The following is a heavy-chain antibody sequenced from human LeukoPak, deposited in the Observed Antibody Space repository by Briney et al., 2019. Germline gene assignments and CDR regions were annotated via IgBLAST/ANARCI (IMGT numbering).Heavy chain of an antibody. J-gene: IGHJ4*02. CDR2: IIPIFGTA. Sequence: SVKVSCKASGGTFSSYAISWVRQAPGQGLEWMGRIIPIFGTANYAQKFQGRVTITTDESTSTAYMELSSLRSEDTAVYYCARSSVAISTGTKVDYWGQGTLVTVSS. V-gene: IGHV1-69*05. CDR3: ARSSVAISTGTKVDY. D-gene: IGHD4-11*01. CDR1: GGTFSSYA.